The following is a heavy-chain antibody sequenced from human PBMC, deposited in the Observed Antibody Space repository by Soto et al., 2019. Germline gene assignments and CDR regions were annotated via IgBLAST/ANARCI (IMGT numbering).Heavy chain of an antibody. Sequence: EVQLLESGGGLVQPGGSLRLSCAASGFTFSSYAMSWVRQAPGKGLEWVSAISGSGGSTYYADSVKGRFTISRDNSRNTLYLPMHSLRAEDTAVYYCAQTTYYFSVDYWGQGTLVTVSS. D-gene: IGHD2-15*01. CDR1: GFTFSSYA. V-gene: IGHV3-23*01. CDR3: AQTTYYFSVDY. CDR2: ISGSGGST. J-gene: IGHJ4*02.